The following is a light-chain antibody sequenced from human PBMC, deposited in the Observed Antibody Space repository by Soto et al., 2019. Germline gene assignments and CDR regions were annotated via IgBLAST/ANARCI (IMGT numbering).Light chain of an antibody. CDR3: QQHNQWPIT. Sequence: EIVMTHSPATLSVSPCEAASLSFSASQSAGNFLAWYQQKPGQAPRLLIYYISTRATGIPARFSGSGSGTEFTLTINSLQSEDSAVYYCQQHNQWPITFGQGTRLEIK. J-gene: IGKJ5*01. CDR1: QSAGNF. CDR2: YIS. V-gene: IGKV3D-15*01.